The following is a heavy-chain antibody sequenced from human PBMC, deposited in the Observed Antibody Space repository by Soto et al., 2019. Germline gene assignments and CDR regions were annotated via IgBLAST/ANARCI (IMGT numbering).Heavy chain of an antibody. V-gene: IGHV1-18*01. CDR3: ARDPYLSSWRNIDL. CDR2: ISTLHGNR. Sequence: ASVKVSCKASGYTFTNQGISWVRQAPGQGLEWVGWISTLHGNRDYAQKCQGRVTLTTDKSTSTAYMELRSLTSDDTAVYYCARDPYLSSWRNIDLWGQGTLVTVSS. CDR1: GYTFTNQG. J-gene: IGHJ4*02. D-gene: IGHD6-13*01.